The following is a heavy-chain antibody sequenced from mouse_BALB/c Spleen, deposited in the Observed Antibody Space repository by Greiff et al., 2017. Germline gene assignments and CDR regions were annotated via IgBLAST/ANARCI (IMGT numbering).Heavy chain of an antibody. CDR1: GFAFSSYD. D-gene: IGHD1-2*01. V-gene: IGHV5-12-1*01. Sequence: EVMLVESGGGLVKPGGSLKLSCAASGFAFSSYDMSWVRQTPEKRLEWVAYISSGGGSTYYPDTVKGRFTISRDNAKNTLYLQMSSLKSEDTAMYYCARPPGTAAYFDYWGQGTTLTVSS. J-gene: IGHJ2*01. CDR2: ISSGGGST. CDR3: ARPPGTAAYFDY.